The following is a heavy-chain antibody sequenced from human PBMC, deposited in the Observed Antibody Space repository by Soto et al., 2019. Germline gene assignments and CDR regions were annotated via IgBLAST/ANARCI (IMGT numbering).Heavy chain of an antibody. D-gene: IGHD3-10*01. CDR1: GGSISSYY. CDR2: IYYSGST. V-gene: IGHV4-59*08. Sequence: SETLSLTCTVSGGSISSYYWSWIRQPPGKGLEWIAYIYYSGSTNFNPSLKSRVTISIDTSKNQISLKLSSVTAADTAVYYCARHVVSSDPIWFDPWGQGTLVTVSS. J-gene: IGHJ5*02. CDR3: ARHVVSSDPIWFDP.